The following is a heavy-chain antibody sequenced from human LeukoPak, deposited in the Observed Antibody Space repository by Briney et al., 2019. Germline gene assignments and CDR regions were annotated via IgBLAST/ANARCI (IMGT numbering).Heavy chain of an antibody. D-gene: IGHD3-10*01. J-gene: IGHJ3*02. CDR1: GGSFSGYY. CDR3: ARGLLWFGEPRGFDI. CDR2: INHSGST. V-gene: IGHV4-34*01. Sequence: PSETLSLTCAVYGGSFSGYYWSWIRQPPGKGLEWIGEINHSGSTNYNPSLKSRVTISVDTSKNQFSLKLSSVTAADTAVYYCARGLLWFGEPRGFDIWGQGTMVTVSS.